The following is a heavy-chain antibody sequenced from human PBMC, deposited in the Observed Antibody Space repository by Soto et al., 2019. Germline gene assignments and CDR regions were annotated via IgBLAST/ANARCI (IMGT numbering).Heavy chain of an antibody. Sequence: GGSLRLSCAATGCTFSSYGMNWVRQAPGKGLEWVAVISYDGSNKYYADSVKGRFTISRDNSKNTLYLQMNSLRAEDTAVYYCAKHLGQYGVEYSSSVSGYYGMDVWGQGTTVTVSS. V-gene: IGHV3-30*18. D-gene: IGHD6-6*01. CDR1: GCTFSSYG. CDR3: AKHLGQYGVEYSSSVSGYYGMDV. CDR2: ISYDGSNK. J-gene: IGHJ6*02.